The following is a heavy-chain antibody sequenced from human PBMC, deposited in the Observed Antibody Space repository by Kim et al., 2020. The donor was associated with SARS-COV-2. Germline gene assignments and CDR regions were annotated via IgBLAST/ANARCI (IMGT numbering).Heavy chain of an antibody. CDR2: INAGNGNT. D-gene: IGHD6-13*01. Sequence: ASVKVSCKASGYTFTSYAMHWVRQAPGQRLEWMGWINAGNGNTKYSQKFQGRVTITRDTSASTAYMELSSLRSEDTAVYYCATLYSSSWYGEETVDYWGQGTLVTVSS. J-gene: IGHJ4*02. CDR3: ATLYSSSWYGEETVDY. CDR1: GYTFTSYA. V-gene: IGHV1-3*01.